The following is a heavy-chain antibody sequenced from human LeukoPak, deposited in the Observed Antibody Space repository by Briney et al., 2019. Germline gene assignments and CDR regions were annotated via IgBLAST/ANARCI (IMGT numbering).Heavy chain of an antibody. D-gene: IGHD3-22*01. J-gene: IGHJ4*02. CDR2: IKQDGSEK. Sequence: PGGSLRLSCAGFGFSLSSHWMTWVRQAPGKGLEWVANIKQDGSEKNYVDSVKGRFTISRDNAKNSLYLQMNSLRAEDTAVYYCARVVEYDASGYYRRFDCWGQGTLVIVSS. V-gene: IGHV3-7*01. CDR3: ARVVEYDASGYYRRFDC. CDR1: GFSLSSHW.